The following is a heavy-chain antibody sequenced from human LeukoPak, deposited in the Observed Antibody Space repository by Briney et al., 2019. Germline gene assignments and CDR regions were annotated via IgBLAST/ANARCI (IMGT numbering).Heavy chain of an antibody. J-gene: IGHJ3*02. CDR3: ARGPAYSSSLIGAFDI. CDR2: ISAYNGNT. D-gene: IGHD6-13*01. Sequence: ASVKVSCKASGYTFTSYGISWVQQAPGQGLEWMGWISAYNGNTNYAQKLQGRVTMTTDTSTSTAYMELRSLRSDDTAVYYCARGPAYSSSLIGAFDIWGQGTMVTVSS. CDR1: GYTFTSYG. V-gene: IGHV1-18*01.